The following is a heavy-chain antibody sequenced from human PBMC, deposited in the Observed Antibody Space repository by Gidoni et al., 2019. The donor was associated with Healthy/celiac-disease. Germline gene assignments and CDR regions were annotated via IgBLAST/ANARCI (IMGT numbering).Heavy chain of an antibody. J-gene: IGHJ1*01. CDR3: AREENAGFQH. CDR1: GYTFTSYY. CDR2: INPSGGST. V-gene: IGHV1-46*01. Sequence: EVKKPGASVKVSCTASGYTFTSYYMHWVRQAPGQGLEGMGIINPSGGSTSYAQKFQGRVTMTRDTSTSTVYMELSSLRSEDTAVYYCAREENAGFQHWGQGTLVTVSS.